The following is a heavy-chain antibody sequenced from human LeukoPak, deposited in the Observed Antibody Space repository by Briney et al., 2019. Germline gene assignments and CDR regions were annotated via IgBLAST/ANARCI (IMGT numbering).Heavy chain of an antibody. J-gene: IGHJ4*02. V-gene: IGHV4-39*01. CDR1: GGSITSSTYY. CDR3: ARLSLHTFGGARSGFDY. CDR2: MYYTGST. D-gene: IGHD3-16*01. Sequence: PSETLSLTCTVSGGSITSSTYYWGWGRQPPGKGLEWIGHMYYTGSTYHNPSLKSRGTTSVATPKKQFSLKLTSVTAADTAVYYCARLSLHTFGGARSGFDYWGQGTLVTVSS.